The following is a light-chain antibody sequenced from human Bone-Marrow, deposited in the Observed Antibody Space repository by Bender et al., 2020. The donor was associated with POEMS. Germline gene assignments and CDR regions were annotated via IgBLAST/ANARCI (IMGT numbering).Light chain of an antibody. CDR1: KLENTY. V-gene: IGLV3-1*01. CDR2: QDA. CDR3: QVWDSTTLV. Sequence: SYELTQPPSVSVSPGQTVSITCSGDKLENTYICWYQQKPGQSPVLVIYQDAKRPSGIPERFSGSNSGDTATLTIRGTQAMDEAYYYCQVWDSTTLVFGEGTKLTVL. J-gene: IGLJ3*02.